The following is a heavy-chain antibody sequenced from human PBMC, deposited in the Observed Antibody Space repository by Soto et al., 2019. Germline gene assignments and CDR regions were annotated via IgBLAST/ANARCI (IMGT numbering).Heavy chain of an antibody. J-gene: IGHJ4*02. CDR3: ARDQRCTDVICSVY. CDR2: ISADSGNT. CDR1: GYTFTIYG. Sequence: QVQLVQSGAEVKKPGASVKVSCKASGYTFTIYGLTWVRQAPGQGLEWMGWISADSGNTNYAQKFQGRITMTIDTSTSTAYLELRSLRSDDTAMYFWARDQRCTDVICSVYWGQGTLVTVSS. V-gene: IGHV1-18*04. D-gene: IGHD2-8*01.